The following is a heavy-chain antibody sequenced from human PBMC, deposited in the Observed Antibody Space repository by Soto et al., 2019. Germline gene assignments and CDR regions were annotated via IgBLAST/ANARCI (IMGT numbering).Heavy chain of an antibody. CDR2: IYPGDSDT. CDR3: ARLFRPPYHPGAFDI. Sequence: GESLKISCKGSGYSFTSYWIGWVRQMPGKGLEWMGIIYPGDSDTRYSPSFQGQVTISADKSISTAYLQWSSLKASDTAMYYCARLFRPPYHPGAFDIWGQGTMVTVSS. D-gene: IGHD2-2*01. V-gene: IGHV5-51*01. J-gene: IGHJ3*02. CDR1: GYSFTSYW.